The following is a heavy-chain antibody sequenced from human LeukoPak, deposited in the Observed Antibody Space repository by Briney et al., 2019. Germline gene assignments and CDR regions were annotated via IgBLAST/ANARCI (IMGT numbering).Heavy chain of an antibody. CDR2: ISAYNGNT. J-gene: IGHJ6*03. CDR3: ARDRARAAAGTSYYYYMDV. D-gene: IGHD6-13*01. V-gene: IGHV1-18*01. CDR1: GYTFTSYG. Sequence: ASVKVSCKASGYTFTSYGISWVRQAPGQGLEWMGWISAYNGNTNYAQKLQGRVTMTTDTSTSTAYMELRSLRSDDTAVYYCARDRARAAAGTSYYYYMDVWGKGTTVTVSS.